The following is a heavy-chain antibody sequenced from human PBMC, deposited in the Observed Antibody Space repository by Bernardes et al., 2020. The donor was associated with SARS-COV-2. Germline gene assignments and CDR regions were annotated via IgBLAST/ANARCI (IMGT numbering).Heavy chain of an antibody. J-gene: IGHJ6*02. D-gene: IGHD6-13*01. V-gene: IGHV4-34*01. CDR1: GGSFRGYY. Sequence: TLYLTCAVYGGSFRGYYWSWIRQPPGKGLEWIGEINHSGSTNYNPSLKSRVTISVDTSKNQFSLKLSSVTAADTAVYYCAREAGDSSRHYGMDVGGQGTTVTVSS. CDR3: AREAGDSSRHYGMDV. CDR2: INHSGST.